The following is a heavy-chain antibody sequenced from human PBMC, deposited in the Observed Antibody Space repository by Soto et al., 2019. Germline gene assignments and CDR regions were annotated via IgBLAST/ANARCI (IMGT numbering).Heavy chain of an antibody. CDR2: ISAYNANT. D-gene: IGHD6-13*01. J-gene: IGHJ1*01. CDR3: ARERDGSSWSSAESLQY. V-gene: IGHV1-18*01. CDR1: GYIFSNYG. Sequence: QVHLVQSGAEVKKPGASVKVSCKASGYIFSNYGISWVRQAPGQGLEWMGWISAYNANTYYAQKSQGRVTMTTDTSTSTAYMELRSLRSYDTAVVYCARERDGSSWSSAESLQYWGQGTLVTVSS.